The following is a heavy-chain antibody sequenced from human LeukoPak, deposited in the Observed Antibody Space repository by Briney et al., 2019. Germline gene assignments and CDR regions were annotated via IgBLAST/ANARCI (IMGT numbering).Heavy chain of an antibody. D-gene: IGHD6-19*01. V-gene: IGHV3-23*01. Sequence: GGSLRPSCAASGLIFSSYAMSWVRQAPGKGLEWVSAISSSGVHTYYADSVKGQFTISRDNSKNTLYLQMNSLRAEDTAVYYCAKGGRAIAVAGIDFDYWGQGTLVTVSS. CDR2: ISSSGVHT. CDR3: AKGGRAIAVAGIDFDY. CDR1: GLIFSSYA. J-gene: IGHJ4*02.